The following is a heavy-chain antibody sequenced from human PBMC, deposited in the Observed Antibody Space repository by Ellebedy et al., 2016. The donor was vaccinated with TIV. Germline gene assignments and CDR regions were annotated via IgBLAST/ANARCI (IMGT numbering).Heavy chain of an antibody. V-gene: IGHV3-53*01. J-gene: IGHJ4*02. D-gene: IGHD6-19*01. CDR3: AGGISVAGTSLGF. CDR2: IYSSGGT. CDR1: GFTVSSNY. Sequence: GESLKISCEASGFTVSSNYMSWVRQAPGRGLEWVSTIYSSGGTYYAGSVKGRFTISRDNSKNTLYLQMNSPRAEDTAVYYCAGGISVAGTSLGFWGQGTLVTVSS.